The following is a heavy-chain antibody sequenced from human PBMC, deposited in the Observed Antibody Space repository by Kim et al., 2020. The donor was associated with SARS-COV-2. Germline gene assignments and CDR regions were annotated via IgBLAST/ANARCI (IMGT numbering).Heavy chain of an antibody. CDR2: T. CDR3: ARLIAVAGFDY. J-gene: IGHJ4*02. Sequence: TSYAQKFQGRVTMTRYTSTSTVYMELSSLRSEDTAVYYCARLIAVAGFDYWGQGTLVTVTS. V-gene: IGHV1-46*01. D-gene: IGHD6-19*01.